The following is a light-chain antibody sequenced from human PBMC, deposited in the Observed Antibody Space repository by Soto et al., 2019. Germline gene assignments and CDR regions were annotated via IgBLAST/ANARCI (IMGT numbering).Light chain of an antibody. CDR2: EVT. J-gene: IGLJ1*01. Sequence: HSVLRESASVCWPPGDSITISCTGTSSDVGGYNYVSWYQHHPGKAPKLMIYEVTNRPSGVSNRFSGSKSGNTASLTISGLQAEDEADYYCSSYTTTNNHVFGTGTKVTVL. V-gene: IGLV2-14*01. CDR3: SSYTTTNNHV. CDR1: SSDVGGYNY.